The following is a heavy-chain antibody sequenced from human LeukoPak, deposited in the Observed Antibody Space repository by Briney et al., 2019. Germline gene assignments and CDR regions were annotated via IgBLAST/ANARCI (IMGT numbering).Heavy chain of an antibody. J-gene: IGHJ4*02. CDR1: EFSFSANW. V-gene: IGHV3-7*01. CDR3: ANVPRSTVSY. Sequence: GGSLRLSCAASEFSFSANWMQWVRQTPGKGLEWVAELNEDGSVKYYVDSVKGRFNISKDNAKSLLFMQMYSLRTEDTGVYFCANVPRSTVSYWGRGTLVTVSS. D-gene: IGHD2-2*01. CDR2: LNEDGSVK.